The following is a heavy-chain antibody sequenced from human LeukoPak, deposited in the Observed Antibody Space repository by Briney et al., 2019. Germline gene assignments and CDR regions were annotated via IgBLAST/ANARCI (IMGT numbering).Heavy chain of an antibody. Sequence: EASVKVSCKASGYTFTSYGISWVRQAPGQGLEWMGWISAYNGNTNYAQKLQGRVTMATDTSTSTAYMELRSLRSDDTAVYYCARVLKTGTFDYWGQGTLVTVSS. CDR1: GYTFTSYG. CDR3: ARVLKTGTFDY. CDR2: ISAYNGNT. V-gene: IGHV1-18*01. J-gene: IGHJ4*02. D-gene: IGHD1/OR15-1a*01.